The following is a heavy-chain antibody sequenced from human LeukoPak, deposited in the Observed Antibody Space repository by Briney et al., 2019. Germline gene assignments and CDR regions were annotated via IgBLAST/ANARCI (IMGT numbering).Heavy chain of an antibody. V-gene: IGHV1-69*13. CDR3: AREAVVAPATVSYYGMDV. CDR1: GDTFTNYA. J-gene: IGHJ6*04. CDR2: SIPIFGTA. Sequence: GASVKVSCKASGDTFTNYAFSWVRQAPGQGLEWMGGSIPIFGTANYAQIFQVRVTITADESTSTAYMELSSLTSEDTAVYYCAREAVVAPATVSYYGMDVWGKGTTVTVSS. D-gene: IGHD2-15*01.